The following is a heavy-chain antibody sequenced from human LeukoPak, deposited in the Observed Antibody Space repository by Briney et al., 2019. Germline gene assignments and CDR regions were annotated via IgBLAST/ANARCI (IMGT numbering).Heavy chain of an antibody. CDR2: MNPNSGNT. D-gene: IGHD6-13*01. CDR1: GYPLTSYD. CDR3: ARGSNYYYYMDV. J-gene: IGHJ6*03. V-gene: IGHV1-8*01. Sequence: ASVKVSCKASGYPLTSYDINWVRQATGQGLELLGWMNPNSGNTAYAQTFQDRVTMTANMSINTAYMELSSLTSEDTAIYYCARGSNYYYYMDVWGSGTTVTVAS.